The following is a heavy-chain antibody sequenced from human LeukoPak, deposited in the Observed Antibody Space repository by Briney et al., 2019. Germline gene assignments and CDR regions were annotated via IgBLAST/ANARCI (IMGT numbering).Heavy chain of an antibody. V-gene: IGHV1-24*01. CDR2: FDPEDGET. CDR1: GYTLTELS. CDR3: ATTYYDYVWGSYLL. Sequence: ASVKASCKVSGYTLTELSMHWVRQAPGKGLEWMGGFDPEDGETIYAQKFQGRVTMTEDTSTDTAYMELSSLRSEDTAVYYCATTYYDYVWGSYLLWGQGTLVTVSS. J-gene: IGHJ4*02. D-gene: IGHD3-16*02.